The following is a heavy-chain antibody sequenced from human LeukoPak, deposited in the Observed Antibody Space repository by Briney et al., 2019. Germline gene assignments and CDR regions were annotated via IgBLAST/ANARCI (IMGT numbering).Heavy chain of an antibody. V-gene: IGHV3-20*04. CDR1: GFTFADFG. CDR2: IHWKTNAV. D-gene: IGHD4-23*01. Sequence: GGSLPLSCAASGFTFADFGMSWVRQAPGKGLEWVSGIHWKTNAVGYAESVRGRFTISRDNAKNSLYLEMNSLRAEDTAFYFCGRGDGGDYWGQGTLVTVSS. CDR3: GRGDGGDY. J-gene: IGHJ4*02.